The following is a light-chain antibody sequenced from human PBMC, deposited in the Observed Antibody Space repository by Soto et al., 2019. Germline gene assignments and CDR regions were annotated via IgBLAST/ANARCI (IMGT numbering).Light chain of an antibody. J-gene: IGKJ5*01. Sequence: DIQMTQSPSSLSASVGDRVTITCRASQGIYNYLAWYQQKPGKAPKLLIYAASTLEAGVPSRFSGSGSGTDFTLTISSLQHEDVETYYCHKYNSALLTFGQGTRLEIK. V-gene: IGKV1-27*01. CDR1: QGIYNY. CDR2: AAS. CDR3: HKYNSALLT.